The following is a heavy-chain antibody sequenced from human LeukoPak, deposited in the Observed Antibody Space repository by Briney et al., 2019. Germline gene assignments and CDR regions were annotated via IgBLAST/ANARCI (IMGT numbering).Heavy chain of an antibody. CDR1: GYTFTGYY. J-gene: IGHJ4*02. CDR3: ARSLSISSGWYGGGY. V-gene: IGHV1-46*01. CDR2: INPSGGST. D-gene: IGHD6-19*01. Sequence: GSSVKVSCKASGYTFTGYYMHWVRQAPGQGLEWMGIINPSGGSTSYAQKFQGRVTMTRDTSTSTVYMELSSLRSEDTAVYYCARSLSISSGWYGGGYWGQGTLVTVSS.